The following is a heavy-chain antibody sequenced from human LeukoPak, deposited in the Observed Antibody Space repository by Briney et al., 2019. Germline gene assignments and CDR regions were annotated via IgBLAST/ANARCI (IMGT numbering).Heavy chain of an antibody. D-gene: IGHD2-15*01. Sequence: PSETLSLTCTVSGGSISSYYWSWIRQPPGKGLEWIGYMYYGGSTNYNPSLKSRVTILVDTSKNQFSLKLNSVSAADTAVYYCARMVEEDYFDYWGQGTLVTVSS. CDR1: GGSISSYY. J-gene: IGHJ4*02. CDR2: MYYGGST. CDR3: ARMVEEDYFDY. V-gene: IGHV4-59*01.